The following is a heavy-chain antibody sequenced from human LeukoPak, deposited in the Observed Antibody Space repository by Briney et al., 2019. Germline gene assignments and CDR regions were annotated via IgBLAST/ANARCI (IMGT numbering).Heavy chain of an antibody. Sequence: SETLSLTCTVSGGSISSSSYYWGWIRQPPGKGLEWIGSIYYSGSTYYNPSLKSRATISVDTSKNQFSLKLSSVTAADTAVYYCASTTGDGRDYWGQGTLVTVSS. D-gene: IGHD7-27*01. J-gene: IGHJ4*02. CDR1: GGSISSSSYY. CDR2: IYYSGST. CDR3: ASTTGDGRDY. V-gene: IGHV4-39*01.